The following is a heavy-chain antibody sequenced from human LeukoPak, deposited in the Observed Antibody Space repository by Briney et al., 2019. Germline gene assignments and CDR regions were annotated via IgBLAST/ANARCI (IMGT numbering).Heavy chain of an antibody. CDR2: IVPVLDVT. J-gene: IGHJ4*02. CDR1: GGTFSSYA. V-gene: IGHV1-69*04. D-gene: IGHD3-16*01. CDR3: AREGDVFGPFDS. Sequence: SVKVSCKASGGTFSSYAISWVRQAPGQGLEWLGRIVPVLDVTKYSQNLQGRVTITADKSTVTAYMELSSLRPDDTAVYFCAREGDVFGPFDSWGQGTLVTVSS.